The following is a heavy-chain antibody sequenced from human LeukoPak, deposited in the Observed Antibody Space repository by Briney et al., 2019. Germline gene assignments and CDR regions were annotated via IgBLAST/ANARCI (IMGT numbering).Heavy chain of an antibody. CDR3: VKGWVRGVLNY. V-gene: IGHV3-64D*06. Sequence: AGGSLRLSCSASGLTFTAYSMYWVRQAPGKGLEYVSGITNNADTTYYADSVKGRFTISRDNSKNTLYLQTSSLRAEDTAVYSCVKGWVRGVLNYWGQGTLVTVSS. CDR2: ITNNADTT. J-gene: IGHJ4*02. D-gene: IGHD3-10*01. CDR1: GLTFTAYS.